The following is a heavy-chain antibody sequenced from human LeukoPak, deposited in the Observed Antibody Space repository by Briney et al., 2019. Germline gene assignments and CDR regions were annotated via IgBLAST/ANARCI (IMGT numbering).Heavy chain of an antibody. V-gene: IGHV4-39*07. CDR1: GGSISSSDYY. J-gene: IGHJ4*02. CDR2: IYYSGST. CDR3: ARRIVERGDILAFDY. Sequence: SETLSLTCTVSGGSISSSDYYWGWIRQPPGKGLEWIGSIYYSGSTYYNPSLKSRVTISIDTSKNQFSLKLSSVTAADTAVYYCARRIVERGDILAFDYWGQGTLVTVSS. D-gene: IGHD3-10*01.